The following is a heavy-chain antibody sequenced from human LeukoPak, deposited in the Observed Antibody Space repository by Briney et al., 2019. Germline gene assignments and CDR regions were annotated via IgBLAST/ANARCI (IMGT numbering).Heavy chain of an antibody. V-gene: IGHV4-59*11. CDR2: IYYSGST. CDR1: GGPISSHY. D-gene: IGHD4-17*01. J-gene: IGHJ4*02. CDR3: ARGGDYGDYVFHY. Sequence: SETLSLPCTVSGGPISSHYWSWLRPPPGKGLEWIGYIYYSGSTNYNPSLKSRVTISVDTSKNQFSLKLYSVTAADTAVYYCARGGDYGDYVFHYWGQGTLVTVSS.